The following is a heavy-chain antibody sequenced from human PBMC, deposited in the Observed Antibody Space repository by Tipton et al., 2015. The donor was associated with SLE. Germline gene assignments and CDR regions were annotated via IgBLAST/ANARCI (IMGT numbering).Heavy chain of an antibody. CDR2: IYYSGST. Sequence: TLSLTCTVSGGSISSGGYYWSWIRQHPGKGLEWIGYIYYSGSTYYNPSLKSRVTISVDTSKNQFSLKLSSVTAADTAVYYCASSWGQLAPVDYWGQGTLVTVSS. CDR3: ASSWGQLAPVDY. CDR1: GGSISSGGYY. D-gene: IGHD6-13*01. J-gene: IGHJ4*02. V-gene: IGHV4-31*03.